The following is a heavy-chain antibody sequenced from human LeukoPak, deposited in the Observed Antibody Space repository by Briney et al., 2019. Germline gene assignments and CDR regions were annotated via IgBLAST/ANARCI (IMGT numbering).Heavy chain of an antibody. CDR2: INHSGST. Sequence: PSETLSLTCAVYGGSFSGYYWGWIRQPPGKGLEWIGEINHSGSTNYNPSLKSRVTISVDTSKNQFSLKLSSVTAADTAVYYCARVIGTGTTRFDYWGQGTLVTVSS. J-gene: IGHJ4*02. CDR1: GGSFSGYY. V-gene: IGHV4-34*01. CDR3: ARVIGTGTTRFDY. D-gene: IGHD1-7*01.